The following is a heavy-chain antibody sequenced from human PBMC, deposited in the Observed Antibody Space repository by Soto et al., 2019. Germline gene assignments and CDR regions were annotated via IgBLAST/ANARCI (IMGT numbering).Heavy chain of an antibody. CDR1: GGSANIGTYY. J-gene: IGHJ4*02. CDR2: IHYSGST. V-gene: IGHV4-61*01. D-gene: IGHD2-21*01. Sequence: PSETLSLPWTVPGGSANIGTYYWSWIRQPPGKGLEWIGFIHYSGSTNYNPSLKGRVTMSVDTSKNQFSLKLTSVNTADTAIYYCTRGGDPYKTGHWGQGTLVTVSS. CDR3: TRGGDPYKTGH.